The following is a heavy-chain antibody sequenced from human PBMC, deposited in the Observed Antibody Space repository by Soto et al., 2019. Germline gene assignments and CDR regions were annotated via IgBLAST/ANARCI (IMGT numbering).Heavy chain of an antibody. V-gene: IGHV4-61*01. J-gene: IGHJ4*02. Sequence: SETLSLTCTVSGGPFKSGSYSWSWIRQPPGKGLEWIGYVYHTGRTSYNPSLKSRVSISMDTYKNQFSLNLDSVTAADTAVYFCARDFAYFDSWGQGTLVTVSS. CDR3: ARDFAYFDS. D-gene: IGHD3-3*01. CDR2: VYHTGRT. CDR1: GGPFKSGSYS.